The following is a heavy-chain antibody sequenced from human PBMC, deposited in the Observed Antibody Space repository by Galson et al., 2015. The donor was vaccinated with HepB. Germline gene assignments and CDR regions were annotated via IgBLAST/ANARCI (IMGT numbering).Heavy chain of an antibody. J-gene: IGHJ4*02. CDR1: GLTFSTYG. D-gene: IGHD2-2*01. V-gene: IGHV3-30*18. Sequence: SLRLSCAASGLTFSTYGMHWVRQAPGKGLEWVAVMSYDGRKEYYADSVMGRFSISRDNSKNTLYLEMNRLGAEDTAFYYCAKDRGLGDCSTTSCWTDYWGQGTLVSVSS. CDR3: AKDRGLGDCSTTSCWTDY. CDR2: MSYDGRKE.